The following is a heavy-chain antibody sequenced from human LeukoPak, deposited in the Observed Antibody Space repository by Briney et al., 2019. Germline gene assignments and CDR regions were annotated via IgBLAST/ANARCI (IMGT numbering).Heavy chain of an antibody. Sequence: GGSLRLSCAASGFTFSSYEMNWVRQAPGKGLEWVSYISSSGSTICYADSVKGRFTISRDNAKNSLYLQMNSLRAEDTAVYYCAREGGSYFDNWFDPWGQGTLVTVSS. V-gene: IGHV3-48*03. J-gene: IGHJ5*02. D-gene: IGHD1-26*01. CDR1: GFTFSSYE. CDR2: ISSSGSTI. CDR3: AREGGSYFDNWFDP.